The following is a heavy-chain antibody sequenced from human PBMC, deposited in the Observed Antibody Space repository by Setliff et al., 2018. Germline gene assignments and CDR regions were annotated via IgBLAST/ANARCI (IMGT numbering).Heavy chain of an antibody. J-gene: IGHJ4*02. CDR1: GYTFTRFG. CDR2: ISGYRDKT. V-gene: IGHV1-18*01. D-gene: IGHD2-2*01. CDR3: ARDGGKYCATTSCFHCDY. Sequence: ASVKVACKASGYTFTRFGVSWVRQAPGQGLEGMGWISGYRDKTRSIEKFQDRLTLTMDTSTNTVFMELRNLRPDATATYYCARDGGKYCATTSCFHCDYWGQGTQVTVS.